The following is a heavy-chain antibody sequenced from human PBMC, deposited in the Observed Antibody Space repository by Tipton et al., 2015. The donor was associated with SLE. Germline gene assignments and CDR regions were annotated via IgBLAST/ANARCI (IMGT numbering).Heavy chain of an antibody. Sequence: TLSLTCTVSGGSISSYYWSWIRQPPGKGLEWIGYIYTSGSTNYNPSLKSRVTISVDTSKNQFSLKLSSVTAADTAVYYCASLNEMVQGVINAFDIWGQGTMVTVSS. CDR2: IYTSGST. V-gene: IGHV4-4*08. CDR3: ASLNEMVQGVINAFDI. J-gene: IGHJ3*02. D-gene: IGHD3-10*01. CDR1: GGSISSYY.